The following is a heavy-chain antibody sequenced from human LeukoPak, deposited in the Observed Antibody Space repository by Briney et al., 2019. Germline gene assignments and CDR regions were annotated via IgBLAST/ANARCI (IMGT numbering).Heavy chain of an antibody. CDR1: GYSFTSYD. D-gene: IGHD4-23*01. V-gene: IGHV1-8*02. CDR3: ARSNFGGNVHFDY. Sequence: ASVKVSCKASGYSFTSYDINWVRQATGQGLEWIGWMNPNSGDADYTQKFKGRVTFTRDTSTRTAYMELSSLGSEDTAVYYCARSNFGGNVHFDYXXREPWSPSP. J-gene: IGHJ4*02. CDR2: MNPNSGDA.